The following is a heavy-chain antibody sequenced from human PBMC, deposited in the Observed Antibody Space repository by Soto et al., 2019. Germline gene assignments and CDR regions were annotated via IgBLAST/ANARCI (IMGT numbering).Heavy chain of an antibody. V-gene: IGHV1-46*01. CDR2: INPSGGST. D-gene: IGHD6-13*01. CDR3: AREVVKYSSSWYGDYYCGMDV. Sequence: ASVKVSCKASGYTFTSYYMHWVRQAPGQGLEWMGIINPSGGSTSYAQKFQGGVTMARDTSTSTAYMELSSLRAEDTAVYYCAREVVKYSSSWYGDYYCGMDVWGQGTTVTVSS. CDR1: GYTFTSYY. J-gene: IGHJ6*02.